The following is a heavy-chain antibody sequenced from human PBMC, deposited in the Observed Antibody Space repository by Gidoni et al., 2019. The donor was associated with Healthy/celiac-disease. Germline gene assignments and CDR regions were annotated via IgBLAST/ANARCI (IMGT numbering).Heavy chain of an antibody. CDR3: ARGGIGSGWYQASNWFDP. Sequence: QVQLVQSGAAVQKPGASVKVSSTASGYTFTSYDTNWVRQATGQGLEWMGWMNPNSGNTGYAQKFQGRVTMTRNTSISTAYMELSSLRSEDTAVYYCARGGIGSGWYQASNWFDPWGQGTLVTVSS. CDR2: MNPNSGNT. J-gene: IGHJ5*02. V-gene: IGHV1-8*01. D-gene: IGHD6-19*01. CDR1: GYTFTSYD.